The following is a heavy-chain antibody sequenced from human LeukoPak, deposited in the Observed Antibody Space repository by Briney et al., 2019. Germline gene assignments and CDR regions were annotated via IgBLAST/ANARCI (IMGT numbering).Heavy chain of an antibody. CDR3: ARARPISVWGSYRYTQFFDY. D-gene: IGHD3-16*02. V-gene: IGHV3-23*01. CDR1: GFTFNTYA. J-gene: IGHJ4*02. CDR2: ISDSGGSA. Sequence: GGSLRLSCAASGFTFNTYAMSWVRQAPGKGLEWVSAISDSGGSAYYADSVKGRFTISRDNSKNTLYLQMNSLRAEDTAVYYCARARPISVWGSYRYTQFFDYWGQGTLVTVSS.